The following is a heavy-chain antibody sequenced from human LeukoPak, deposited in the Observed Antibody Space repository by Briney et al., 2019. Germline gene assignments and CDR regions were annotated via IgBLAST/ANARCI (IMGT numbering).Heavy chain of an antibody. Sequence: SETLSLTCSVSGDSISYFYWSWIRQAAGKGLEWIGRIHSSGSTDYNASLKSRVTMSVDTSKNQLSLKVISVTAADTAVYYCARDLGRFDPWGQGTLVTVSS. CDR3: ARDLGRFDP. J-gene: IGHJ5*02. V-gene: IGHV4-4*07. CDR2: IHSSGST. CDR1: GDSISYFY.